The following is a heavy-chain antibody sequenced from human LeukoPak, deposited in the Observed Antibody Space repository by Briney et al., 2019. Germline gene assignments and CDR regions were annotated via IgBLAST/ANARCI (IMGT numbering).Heavy chain of an antibody. D-gene: IGHD2-15*01. J-gene: IGHJ4*02. Sequence: GGSLRLSCAASGFTFSTYSMNWVRQAPGKGLEWVSSIISSSSYIYYADSVKGRFTISRDNAKNSLYLQMNSLRAEDTSVYYCARDPQYCSGGSCYSFDYWGQGTLVTVSS. CDR1: GFTFSTYS. V-gene: IGHV3-21*01. CDR2: IISSSSYI. CDR3: ARDPQYCSGGSCYSFDY.